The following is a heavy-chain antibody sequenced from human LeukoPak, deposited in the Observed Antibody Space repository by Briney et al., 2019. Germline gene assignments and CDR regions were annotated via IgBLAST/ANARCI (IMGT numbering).Heavy chain of an antibody. D-gene: IGHD3-10*01. V-gene: IGHV3-30*18. CDR2: ITYDGITT. CDR3: VKEQGSGYYRTADY. J-gene: IGHJ4*02. CDR1: GSTLSSCG. Sequence: GGSLRLSCVASGSTLSSCGMHWVRQAPGKGLEWVAVITYDGITTYSDDSVKGRFTISRDTSKSTLHLQMNNLRPEDTAVYFCVKEQGSGYYRTADYWGQGTLVTVSS.